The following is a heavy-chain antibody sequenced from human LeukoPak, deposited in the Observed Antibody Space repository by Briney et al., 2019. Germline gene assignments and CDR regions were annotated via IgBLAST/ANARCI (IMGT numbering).Heavy chain of an antibody. CDR1: GGSISSSSYY. CDR2: INHSGST. Sequence: SETLSLTCTVSGGSISSSSYYWGWIRQPPGKGLEWIGEINHSGSTNYNPSLKSRVTISVDTSKNQFSLKLSSVTAADTAVYYCARGLVPEYFQHWGQGTLVTVSS. CDR3: ARGLVPEYFQH. D-gene: IGHD6-19*01. J-gene: IGHJ1*01. V-gene: IGHV4-39*07.